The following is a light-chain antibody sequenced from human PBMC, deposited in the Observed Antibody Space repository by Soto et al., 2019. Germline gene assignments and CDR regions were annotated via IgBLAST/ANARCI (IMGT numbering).Light chain of an antibody. CDR3: QQSYSTPPIT. Sequence: DIQMTQSPSSLSAAVGDRVTITCRASQSISSYLNWYQKKPAKAPKLLIYATSSLQSGVPSRFSGSGSGTDFTLTISSLQPEDFATYYCQQSYSTPPITVGQGTRLEI. V-gene: IGKV1-39*01. CDR2: ATS. J-gene: IGKJ5*01. CDR1: QSISSY.